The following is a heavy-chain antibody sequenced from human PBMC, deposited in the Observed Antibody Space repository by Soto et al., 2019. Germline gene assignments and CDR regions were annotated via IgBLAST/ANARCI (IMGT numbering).Heavy chain of an antibody. Sequence: QVQLVQSGAEVKKPGASVKVSCKASGYTFTSYAMHWVRQAPGQRLEWMGWINAGNGNTKYSQKFQGRVTITRDTSASTGYMELSSLRSEDTAVYYCARDQDGYGNWFDPWGQGTLVTVSS. J-gene: IGHJ5*02. CDR2: INAGNGNT. D-gene: IGHD6-13*01. V-gene: IGHV1-3*01. CDR3: ARDQDGYGNWFDP. CDR1: GYTFTSYA.